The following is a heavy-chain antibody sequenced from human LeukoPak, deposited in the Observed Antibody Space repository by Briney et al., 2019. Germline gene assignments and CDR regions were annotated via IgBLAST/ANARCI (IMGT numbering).Heavy chain of an antibody. V-gene: IGHV4-34*01. D-gene: IGHD2-15*01. Sequence: SETLSLTCAVYGGSFSGYYWSWIRQPPGKELEWIGEINHSGSTNYNPSLKSRVTISVDTSKNQFSLKLSSVTAADTAVYYCARGTLVVVVAATAYYYYYMDVWGKGTTVIVSS. J-gene: IGHJ6*03. CDR3: ARGTLVVVVAATAYYYYYMDV. CDR1: GGSFSGYY. CDR2: INHSGST.